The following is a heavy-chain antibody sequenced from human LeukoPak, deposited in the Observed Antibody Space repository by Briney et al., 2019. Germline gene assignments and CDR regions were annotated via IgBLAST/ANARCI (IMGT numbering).Heavy chain of an antibody. CDR2: IYHSGST. CDR1: GGSISSYS. V-gene: IGHV4-30-2*01. CDR3: ASSIAAAGTGIDY. D-gene: IGHD6-13*01. Sequence: PSETLSLTCTVSGGSISSYSWSWIRQPPGKGLEWIGYIYHSGSTYYNPSLKSRVTISVDRSKNQFSLKLSSVTAADTAVYYCASSIAAAGTGIDYWGQGTLVTVSS. J-gene: IGHJ4*02.